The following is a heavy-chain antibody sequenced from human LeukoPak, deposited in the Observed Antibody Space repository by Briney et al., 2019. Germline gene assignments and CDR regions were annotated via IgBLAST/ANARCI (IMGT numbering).Heavy chain of an antibody. Sequence: SVKFSCKASGGTFSSYAISWVRQAPGQGLEWMGGIIPIFGTANYAQKFQGRLTITADKSTSTAYMELSSLRSEDTAVYYCARAGYYYDSSGYFFDYWGQGTLVTVSS. V-gene: IGHV1-69*06. CDR3: ARAGYYYDSSGYFFDY. D-gene: IGHD3-22*01. CDR1: GGTFSSYA. CDR2: IIPIFGTA. J-gene: IGHJ4*02.